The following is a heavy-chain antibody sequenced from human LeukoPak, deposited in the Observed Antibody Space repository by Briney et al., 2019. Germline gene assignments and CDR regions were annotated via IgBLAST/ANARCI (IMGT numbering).Heavy chain of an antibody. J-gene: IGHJ5*02. CDR3: ARWGVDYYGSGSYFRPFDP. D-gene: IGHD3-10*01. V-gene: IGHV1-8*01. CDR2: MNPNSGNT. CDR1: GYTFTSYD. Sequence: ASVKVSCKASGYTFTSYDINWVRQATGQGLEWMGWMNPNSGNTGYAQKFQGRVTMTRNTPISTAYMELSSLRSEDTAVYYCARWGVDYYGSGSYFRPFDPWGQGTLVTVSS.